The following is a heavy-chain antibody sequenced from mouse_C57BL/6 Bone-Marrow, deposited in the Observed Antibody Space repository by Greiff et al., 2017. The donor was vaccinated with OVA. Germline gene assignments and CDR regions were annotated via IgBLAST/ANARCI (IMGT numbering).Heavy chain of an antibody. D-gene: IGHD5-1*01. J-gene: IGHJ2*01. Sequence: EVQLQQSGAELVRPGASVKLSCTASGFNIKDYYMHWVKQRPEQGLEWIGRIDPEDGDTEYAPKFQGKATMTADTSSNTSYLPLSSLTSDDAAVYYCTACTCYCDYWGQGTTLTVSS. CDR1: GFNIKDYY. CDR2: IDPEDGDT. V-gene: IGHV14-1*01. CDR3: TACTCYCDY.